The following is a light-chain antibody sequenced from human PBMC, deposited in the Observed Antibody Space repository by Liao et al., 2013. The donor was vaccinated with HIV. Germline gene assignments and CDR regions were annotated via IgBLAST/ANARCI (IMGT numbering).Light chain of an antibody. J-gene: IGLJ1*01. V-gene: IGLV3-21*01. CDR3: QVWDSSSDHFV. CDR2: YDG. Sequence: SYVLTQPASVSVAPGNTATITCGGGKIGSESVHWYQQRSGQAPVLVIYYDGDRPSGIPERFSGSNSGNTATLTISRVEAGDEAAYYCQVWDSSSDHFVFGTATKVTVL. CDR1: KIGSES.